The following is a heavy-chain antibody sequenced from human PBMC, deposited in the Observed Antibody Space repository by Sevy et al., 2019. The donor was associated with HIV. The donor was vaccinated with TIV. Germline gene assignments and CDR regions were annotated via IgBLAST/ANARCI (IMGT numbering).Heavy chain of an antibody. CDR2: IYYSGST. D-gene: IGHD3-10*01. V-gene: IGHV4-59*01. CDR1: GGSISSYY. J-gene: IGHJ5*02. Sequence: SETLSLTCTVSGGSISSYYWSWIRQPPGKGLEWIGNIYYSGSTNYNPSLKSRVTISVDTSKNQFSLKLSSVTAADTAVYYCARDRGGVSEKNWFDPWGQGTLVTVSS. CDR3: ARDRGGVSEKNWFDP.